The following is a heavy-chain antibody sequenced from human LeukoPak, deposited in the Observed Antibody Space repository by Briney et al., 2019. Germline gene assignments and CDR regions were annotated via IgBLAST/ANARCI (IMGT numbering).Heavy chain of an antibody. V-gene: IGHV3-23*01. CDR2: ISGSGGST. J-gene: IGHJ4*02. D-gene: IGHD3-22*01. CDR3: AKDTYYYDSSGYWD. CDR1: GFTFSSYA. Sequence: GGSLRLSCAASGFTFSSYAMSWVRQAPGKGLEWVSAISGSGGSTYYADSVKGRFTISRDNSKNTLYLQMNSLRAEDTAVYYCAKDTYYYDSSGYWDWGQGTLVTVSS.